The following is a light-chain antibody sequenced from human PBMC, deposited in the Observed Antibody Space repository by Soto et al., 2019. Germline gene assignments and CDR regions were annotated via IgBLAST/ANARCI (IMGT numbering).Light chain of an antibody. CDR3: QQYNNWPLT. CDR1: QGVRSN. V-gene: IGKV3-15*01. J-gene: IGKJ4*01. Sequence: DIVLTQSPGTLSLSPMERVTLSFMPSQGVRSNLAWYQQKPGQAPRLLIYGASTRATGIPARFSGSGSGTEFTLTISSLQSEDFAVYYCQQYNNWPLTFGGGTKVDIK. CDR2: GAS.